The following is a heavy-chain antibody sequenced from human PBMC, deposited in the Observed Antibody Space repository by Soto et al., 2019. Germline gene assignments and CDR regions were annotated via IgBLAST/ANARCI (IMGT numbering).Heavy chain of an antibody. Sequence: QVQLQESGPGLVKPSETLSLTCTVSGGSISSYYWSWIRQPPGKGLEWIGYIYYSGSTNYNPSLKSRVTISVDTSKNQFSLKLSSVTAADTALYYCARDHGYDDYWGQGTLVTVSS. J-gene: IGHJ4*02. V-gene: IGHV4-59*01. CDR3: ARDHGYDDY. CDR1: GGSISSYY. D-gene: IGHD5-12*01. CDR2: IYYSGST.